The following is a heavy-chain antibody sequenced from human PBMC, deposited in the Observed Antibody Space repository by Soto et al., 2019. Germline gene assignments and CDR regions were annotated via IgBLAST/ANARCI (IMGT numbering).Heavy chain of an antibody. Sequence: GASEKVSYKASRGTFSSHSISRVQQAPRQRLEGMGGIIPLFGTANYAQKFQGRVMITADESTGAAYMELSSLRFEDAAVYYWARPPPPKSRPNLGGYYSYYYYGMDVWGQGTTVTVSS. J-gene: IGHJ6*02. CDR1: RGTFSSHS. V-gene: IGHV1-69*13. D-gene: IGHD3-22*01. CDR2: IIPLFGTA. CDR3: ARPPPPKSRPNLGGYYSYYYYGMDV.